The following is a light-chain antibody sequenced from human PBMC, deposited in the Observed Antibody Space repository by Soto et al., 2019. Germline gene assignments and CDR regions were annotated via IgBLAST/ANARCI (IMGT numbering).Light chain of an antibody. J-gene: IGKJ1*01. CDR3: QQYNSYSET. V-gene: IGKV1-8*01. CDR1: QGISSY. Sequence: AIRMTQSPSSLSASTGDRVTITCRASQGISSYLAWYQQKPGKAPKLLIYAASTLQSGVPSRFSGSGSGTDFTLTISSLQPDDFAIYYCQQYNSYSETFGQGTKVEIK. CDR2: AAS.